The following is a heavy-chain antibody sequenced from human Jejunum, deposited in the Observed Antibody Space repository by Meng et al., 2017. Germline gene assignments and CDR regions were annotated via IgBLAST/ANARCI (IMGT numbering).Heavy chain of an antibody. D-gene: IGHD3-10*01. CDR1: GISFSTSG. Sequence: GESLKISCVASGISFSTSGMHWVRQAPGKGLEWASIIWFDGSNKYYADSVKGRFTISRDNSKNTVYLQMDSLRAEDTAVYYCARDRALRDLDHWGQGTLVTVSS. J-gene: IGHJ4*02. V-gene: IGHV3-33*01. CDR3: ARDRALRDLDH. CDR2: IWFDGSNK.